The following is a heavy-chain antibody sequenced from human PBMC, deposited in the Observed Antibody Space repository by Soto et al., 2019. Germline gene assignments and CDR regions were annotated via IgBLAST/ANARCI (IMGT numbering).Heavy chain of an antibody. CDR3: AAFAGSGSRETLDY. D-gene: IGHD3-10*01. J-gene: IGHJ4*02. CDR1: DVSISTYY. Sequence: SETLSLTCTVSDVSISTYYWTWIRQPPGKGLEWIGYIHYSGSANYVPSLKGRVTMSVDTSMNQFSLKLNSLTAADTAMYYCAAFAGSGSRETLDYWGPGNLVTSPQ. CDR2: IHYSGSA. V-gene: IGHV4-59*01.